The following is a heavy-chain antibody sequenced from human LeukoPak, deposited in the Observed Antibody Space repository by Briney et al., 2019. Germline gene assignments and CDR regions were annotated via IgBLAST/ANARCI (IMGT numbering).Heavy chain of an antibody. D-gene: IGHD3-3*01. Sequence: GSLRLSCAASGFTFSEYAMHWVRQAPGEGLEWVAVISYDGGKKYYGDSVKGRFTISRDNPKNTLYIQMNSLRDDDTAVYYCARVFLERLTSGYFDNWGQGTLVTVSS. CDR3: ARVFLERLTSGYFDN. V-gene: IGHV3-30-3*01. CDR2: ISYDGGKK. J-gene: IGHJ4*02. CDR1: GFTFSEYA.